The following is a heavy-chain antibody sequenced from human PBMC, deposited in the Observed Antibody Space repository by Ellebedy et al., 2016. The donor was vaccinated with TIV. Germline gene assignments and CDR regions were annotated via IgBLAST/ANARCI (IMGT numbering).Heavy chain of an antibody. Sequence: PGGSLRLSFAASGFTFSTYGMHWVRQAPGKGLEWVATMSYDGSNHYSADSVKGRFTISRDNSKNTLYLLMNSLRAEDTAVYYCAKELGSTTAYYFYYGMDVWGQGTTVTVSS. CDR1: GFTFSTYG. J-gene: IGHJ6*02. D-gene: IGHD1-26*01. CDR2: MSYDGSNH. CDR3: AKELGSTTAYYFYYGMDV. V-gene: IGHV3-30*18.